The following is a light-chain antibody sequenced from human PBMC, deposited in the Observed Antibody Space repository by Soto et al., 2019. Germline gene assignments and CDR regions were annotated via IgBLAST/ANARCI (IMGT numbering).Light chain of an antibody. CDR2: RNN. V-gene: IGLV1-47*01. Sequence: QSVLTQPPSASGTPGQRVTISCSGSSSNIGSNYVYWYQQLPGTAPKLLIYRNNQRPSGVPDRFSGSKSGTSDSLAISGLRSEDEDNYDCAAWDDSLSGVVFGGGTKLTVL. J-gene: IGLJ3*02. CDR3: AAWDDSLSGVV. CDR1: SSNIGSNY.